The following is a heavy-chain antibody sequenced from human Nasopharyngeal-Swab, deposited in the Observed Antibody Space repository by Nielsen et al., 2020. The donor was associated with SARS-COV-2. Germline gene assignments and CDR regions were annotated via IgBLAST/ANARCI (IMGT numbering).Heavy chain of an antibody. Sequence: ASVKVSCKASGCTFTSFGISWVRQAPGQGLEWMGWISSYNGDTHYAHSLQGRITMTTDTSTSTAYLELRGLRSDDTAMYYRATAYGSVSSPEYWGQGTLVTVSS. V-gene: IGHV1-18*01. CDR3: ATAYGSVSSPEY. D-gene: IGHD3-10*01. CDR1: GCTFTSFG. J-gene: IGHJ4*02. CDR2: ISSYNGDT.